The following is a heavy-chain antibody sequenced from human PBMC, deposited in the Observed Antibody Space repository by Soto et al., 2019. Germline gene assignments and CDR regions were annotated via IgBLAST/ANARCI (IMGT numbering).Heavy chain of an antibody. J-gene: IGHJ5*02. V-gene: IGHV4-34*01. CDR2: INHSGST. D-gene: IGHD6-19*01. CDR3: ARTFVQWLVLWFDP. CDR1: GGSFSGYY. Sequence: PSETLSLTCAVYGGSFSGYYLSWIRQPPGKGLEWIGEINHSGSTNYNPSLKSRVTISVDTSKNQFSLKLSSVTAADTAVYYCARTFVQWLVLWFDPWGQGTLVTVSS.